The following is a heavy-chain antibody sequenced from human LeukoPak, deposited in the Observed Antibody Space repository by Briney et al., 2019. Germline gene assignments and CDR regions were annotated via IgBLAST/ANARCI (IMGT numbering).Heavy chain of an antibody. Sequence: PGGSLRLSCAASGFTFSSYGMHWVRQAPGEGLEWVAVISYDGSNKYYADSVKGRFTISRDNSKNTLYLQMNSLRAEDTAVYYCAKDTQGYSSSWYPLYYYYYGMDVWGKGTTVTVSS. J-gene: IGHJ6*04. V-gene: IGHV3-30*18. CDR1: GFTFSSYG. CDR3: AKDTQGYSSSWYPLYYYYYGMDV. CDR2: ISYDGSNK. D-gene: IGHD6-13*01.